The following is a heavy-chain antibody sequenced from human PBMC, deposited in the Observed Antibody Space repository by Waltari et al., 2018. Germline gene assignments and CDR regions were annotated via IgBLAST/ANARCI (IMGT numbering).Heavy chain of an antibody. CDR2: INAGNGNT. V-gene: IGHV1-3*01. Sequence: VPLVQSGAEVKKPGATVKISCKVSGYTFTDYYMPWVQQAPGKGLEWMGWINAGNGNTKYSQKFQGRVTITRDTSASTAYMELSSLRSEDTAVYYCWYSSSLGLDYWGQGTLVTVSS. J-gene: IGHJ4*02. CDR1: GYTFTDYY. D-gene: IGHD6-6*01. CDR3: WYSSSLGLDY.